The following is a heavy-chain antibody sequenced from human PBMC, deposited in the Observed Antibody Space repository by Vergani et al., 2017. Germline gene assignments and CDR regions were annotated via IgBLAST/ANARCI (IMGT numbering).Heavy chain of an antibody. J-gene: IGHJ6*02. CDR3: ARGTVTTEYYYGMDV. Sequence: QLQLQESGPGLVKPSETLSLTCTVSGGSISSSSYYWGWIRQPPGKGLEWIGSIYYSGSTYYNPSLKSRVTISVDTSKNQFSLKLSSVTAADTAVYYCARGTVTTEYYYGMDVWGQGTTVTVSS. V-gene: IGHV4-39*01. CDR2: IYYSGST. CDR1: GGSISSSSYY. D-gene: IGHD4-17*01.